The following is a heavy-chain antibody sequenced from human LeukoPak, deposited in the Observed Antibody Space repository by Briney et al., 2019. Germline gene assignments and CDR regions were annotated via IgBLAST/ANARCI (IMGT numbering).Heavy chain of an antibody. J-gene: IGHJ4*02. CDR2: INPNSGDT. D-gene: IGHD1-1*01. CDR3: ARTTRKLDFFDY. V-gene: IGHV1-2*02. Sequence: GASVKVSCKASGYTSTGYSMHWVRQAPGQGLEWMGWINPNSGDTKYAQKFQGRVTLTRDTSISTAYMELSGLRSDDTAVYYCARTTRKLDFFDYWGQGTLVTVSS. CDR1: GYTSTGYS.